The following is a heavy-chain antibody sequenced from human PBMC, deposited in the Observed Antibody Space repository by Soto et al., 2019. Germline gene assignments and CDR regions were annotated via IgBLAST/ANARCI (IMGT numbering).Heavy chain of an antibody. J-gene: IGHJ4*02. CDR2: ISYDGTKT. V-gene: IGHV3-30*18. D-gene: IGHD3-10*01. Sequence: QVQLVESGGGVVQPGRSLRVSCAASGFTFSIYAMHWVRQAPGTGLEWVAVISYDGTKTYYADSVKGRFTISRDNSKNTVYLQMNSLRDEDTAVYYCAKDRGPRRQCLIDPFAYWGQGTLVTV. CDR3: AKDRGPRRQCLIDPFAY. CDR1: GFTFSIYA.